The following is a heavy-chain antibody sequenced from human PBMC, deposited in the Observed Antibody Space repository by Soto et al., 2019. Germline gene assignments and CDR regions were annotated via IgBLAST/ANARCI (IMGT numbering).Heavy chain of an antibody. Sequence: PSETLSLTCTVSGGSISSYYWSWIRQPPGKGLEWIGYIYYSGSTNYNPSLKSRVTISVDTSKNQFSLKLSSVTAADTAVYYFARGSSRPQYYYDSSGYYLLNWGQGTLVTVSS. CDR3: ARGSSRPQYYYDSSGYYLLN. D-gene: IGHD3-22*01. CDR1: GGSISSYY. CDR2: IYYSGST. V-gene: IGHV4-59*01. J-gene: IGHJ4*02.